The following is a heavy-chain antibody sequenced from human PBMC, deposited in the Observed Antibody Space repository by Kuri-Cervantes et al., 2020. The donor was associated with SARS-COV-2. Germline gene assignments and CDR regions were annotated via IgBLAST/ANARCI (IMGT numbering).Heavy chain of an antibody. Sequence: SETLSLTCTVSGGSTSSGSYYWSWIRQPDGKGLEWIGYIYTSGSTNYNPSLKSRVTISVDTSKNNFSLKLSSVTAADTAAYYCARATYSSSFYYYYMDVWGKGTTVTVSS. CDR2: IYTSGST. CDR1: GGSTSSGSYY. CDR3: ARATYSSSFYYYYMDV. V-gene: IGHV4-61*10. J-gene: IGHJ6*03. D-gene: IGHD6-6*01.